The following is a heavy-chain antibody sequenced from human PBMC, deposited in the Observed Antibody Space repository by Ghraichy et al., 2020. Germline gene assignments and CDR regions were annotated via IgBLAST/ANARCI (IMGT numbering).Heavy chain of an antibody. D-gene: IGHD3-16*02. J-gene: IGHJ4*02. CDR2: IYYSGTT. CDR1: GGSISSSSYY. Sequence: ETLSLTCTVSGGSISSSSYYWGWIRQPPGRGLEWIGSIYYSGTTYYNPSLTSRVTISVDMSKNQFSLKLSSVTAADTAVYYCAREGLWGLGELSLPIRSFDYWGQGTLVTVSS. CDR3: AREGLWGLGELSLPIRSFDY. V-gene: IGHV4-39*07.